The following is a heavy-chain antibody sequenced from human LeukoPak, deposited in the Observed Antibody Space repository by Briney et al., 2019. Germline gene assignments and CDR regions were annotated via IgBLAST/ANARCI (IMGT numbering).Heavy chain of an antibody. J-gene: IGHJ5*02. CDR3: ARLGAVLTSVNWFDP. CDR1: GGSFSGYY. CDR2: INRRGNT. Sequence: SETLSPTCAVYGGSFSGYYWSWIRQPPGKGLEWIGEINRRGNTNYNPSLRSRVTISVDTSKNQFSLKVTSVTAADTAVYYCARLGAVLTSVNWFDPWGQGTLVTVSS. V-gene: IGHV4-34*01. D-gene: IGHD4-23*01.